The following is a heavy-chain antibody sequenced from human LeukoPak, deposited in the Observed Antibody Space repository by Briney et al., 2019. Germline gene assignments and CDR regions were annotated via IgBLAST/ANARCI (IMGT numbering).Heavy chain of an antibody. CDR1: GFNVSNYW. J-gene: IGHJ3*02. CDR3: ARGWEYYYGSGSSYFDI. V-gene: IGHV3-7*01. D-gene: IGHD3-10*01. Sequence: GGSLRLSCAASGFNVSNYWMSWVRQTPGKGLEWVADIKKDGSEKFHVDSVKGRFTISRDNSKNTLYLQMNSLRAEDTAVYYCARGWEYYYGSGSSYFDIWGQGTMVTVSS. CDR2: IKKDGSEK.